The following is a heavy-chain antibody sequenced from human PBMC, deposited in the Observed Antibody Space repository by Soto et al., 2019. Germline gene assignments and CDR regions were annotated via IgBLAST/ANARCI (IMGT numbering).Heavy chain of an antibody. V-gene: IGHV1-69*13. CDR2: IIPIFGTA. CDR3: ARALVVPAAFNWFDP. J-gene: IGHJ5*02. CDR1: GGTFSSYA. D-gene: IGHD2-2*01. Sequence: GASVKVSCKASGGTFSSYAISWVRQAPGQGLEWMGGIIPIFGTANYAQKFQGRVTITADESTSTAYMELSRLRSEDTAVYYCARALVVPAAFNWFDPWGQGTLVTVSS.